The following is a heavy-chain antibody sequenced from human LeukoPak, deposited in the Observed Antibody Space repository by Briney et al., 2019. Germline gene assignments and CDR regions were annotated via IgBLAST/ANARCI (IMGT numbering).Heavy chain of an antibody. Sequence: SVKVSCKASGGTFSSYATSWVRQAPGQGLEWMGGIIPIFGTANYAQKFQGRVTITADESTSTAYMELSSLRSEDTAVYYCASRQQKYYYYYGMDVWGQGTTVTVSS. J-gene: IGHJ6*02. CDR3: ASRQQKYYYYYGMDV. V-gene: IGHV1-69*01. CDR2: IIPIFGTA. CDR1: GGTFSSYA.